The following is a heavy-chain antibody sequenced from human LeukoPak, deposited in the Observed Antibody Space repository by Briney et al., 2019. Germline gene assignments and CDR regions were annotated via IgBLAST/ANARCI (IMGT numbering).Heavy chain of an antibody. D-gene: IGHD4-11*01. CDR1: GFTFSSYA. V-gene: IGHV3-33*06. CDR2: IWSDGTEK. CDR3: AKDAQRGFDYSNSLEY. Sequence: GGSLRLSCAASGFTFSSYAMHWVRQAPGKGLEWVAVIWSDGTEKYYGDAVRGRFTISRDNSRNTLYLQMNSLRGEDTAVYYCAKDAQRGFDYSNSLEYWGQGTLVTVSS. J-gene: IGHJ4*02.